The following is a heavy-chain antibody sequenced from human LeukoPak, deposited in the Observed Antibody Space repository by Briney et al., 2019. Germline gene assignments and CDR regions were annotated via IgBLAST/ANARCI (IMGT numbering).Heavy chain of an antibody. CDR2: ISIYNGFT. D-gene: IGHD3-22*01. J-gene: IGHJ4*02. CDR1: GYIFTSYG. V-gene: IGHV1-18*01. CDR3: ARDMRHYRNYDISCYYYNFEY. Sequence: SVKVSCKASGYIFTSYGISWGGQAPGQGGEGMGWISIYNGFTRSSQKFQGRVTMTRDTSTSTAYMDLRSLRADDTAVYYCARDMRHYRNYDISCYYYNFEYWGQGTLVTVSS.